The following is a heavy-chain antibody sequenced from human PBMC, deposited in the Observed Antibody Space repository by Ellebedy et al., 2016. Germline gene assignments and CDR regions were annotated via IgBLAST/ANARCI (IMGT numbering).Heavy chain of an antibody. Sequence: GESLKISCKGSGYSFTSYWISWVRQMPGKGLEWMGRIDPSDSYTNYSPSFKGHVTISADKSISTAYLQWSSLKAPDTAMYYCARHVEYDYVWGSYRYFDYWGQGTLVTVSS. J-gene: IGHJ4*02. CDR2: IDPSDSYT. V-gene: IGHV5-10-1*01. CDR1: GYSFTSYW. D-gene: IGHD3-16*02. CDR3: ARHVEYDYVWGSYRYFDY.